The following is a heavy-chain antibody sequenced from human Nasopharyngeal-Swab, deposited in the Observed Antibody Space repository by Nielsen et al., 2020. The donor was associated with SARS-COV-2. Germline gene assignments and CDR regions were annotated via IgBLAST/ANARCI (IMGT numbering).Heavy chain of an antibody. J-gene: IGHJ2*01. Sequence: SETLSLTCTVSGGSISTGGYYWSWIRQPPGKGLEWIGYIYYSGSTYYNPSLKSRVTISVDTSKNQFSLKLSSVTAADTAVYYCARDADTTRRNWYFDLWGRGTLVTVSS. D-gene: IGHD1-14*01. CDR3: ARDADTTRRNWYFDL. V-gene: IGHV4-30-4*08. CDR1: GGSISTGGYY. CDR2: IYYSGST.